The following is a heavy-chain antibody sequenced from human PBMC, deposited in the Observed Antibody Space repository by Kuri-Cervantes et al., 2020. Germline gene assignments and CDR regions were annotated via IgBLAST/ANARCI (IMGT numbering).Heavy chain of an antibody. J-gene: IGHJ6*02. D-gene: IGHD6-13*01. V-gene: IGHV1-8*02. Sequence: ASVKVSCKASGYTFTSYDINWVRQATGQGLEWMGWMNPNSGNTGYAQKFQGRVTMTRNTSISTAYMELSSLRSEDTAVYYCASPVAAQAYYGMDVWGQGTTVTVSS. CDR3: ASPVAAQAYYGMDV. CDR1: GYTFTSYD. CDR2: MNPNSGNT.